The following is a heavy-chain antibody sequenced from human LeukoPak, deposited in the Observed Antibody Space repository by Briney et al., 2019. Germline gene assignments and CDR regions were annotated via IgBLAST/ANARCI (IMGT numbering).Heavy chain of an antibody. V-gene: IGHV1-18*01. CDR1: GYTFTSYG. J-gene: IGHJ6*03. Sequence: ASVKVSCKASGYTFTSYGISWVRQAPGQGLEWMGWISAYNGNTNYAQKLQGRVTMTTDTSTSTVYMELRSLRSDDTAVYYCAAEIIAARNYYCYMDVWGKGTTVTVSS. D-gene: IGHD6-6*01. CDR3: AAEIIAARNYYCYMDV. CDR2: ISAYNGNT.